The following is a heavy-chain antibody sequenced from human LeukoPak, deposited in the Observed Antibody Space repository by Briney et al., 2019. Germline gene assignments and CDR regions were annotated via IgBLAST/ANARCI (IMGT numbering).Heavy chain of an antibody. CDR2: ISSSSHTI. V-gene: IGHV3-48*01. D-gene: IGHD2/OR15-2a*01. Sequence: GGSLRLSCAASGFTFKSYSMSWVRRAPGKGGEGVSYISSSSHTIYYAGSVKGRFTISRHNSKNTLYLQMNRLRAEDTAVYYCAKDQDYYYFDYWGQGTLVTVSS. CDR1: GFTFKSYS. CDR3: AKDQDYYYFDY. J-gene: IGHJ4*02.